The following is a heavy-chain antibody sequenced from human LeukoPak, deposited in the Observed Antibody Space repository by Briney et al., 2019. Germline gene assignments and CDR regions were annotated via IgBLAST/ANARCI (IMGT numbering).Heavy chain of an antibody. Sequence: GRSLRLSCAASGFTFSSYGMHWVRQAPGKGLEWVAVIWYDGSNKYYADSVKGRFTISRSNSKNTLYLQMNSLRAEDTAVYYCARDFGDLKRAFDIWGQGTMVTVSS. V-gene: IGHV3-33*01. CDR1: GFTFSSYG. CDR3: ARDFGDLKRAFDI. D-gene: IGHD3-16*01. CDR2: IWYDGSNK. J-gene: IGHJ3*02.